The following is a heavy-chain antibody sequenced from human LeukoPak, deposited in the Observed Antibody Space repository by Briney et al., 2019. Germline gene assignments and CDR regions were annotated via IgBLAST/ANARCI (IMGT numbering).Heavy chain of an antibody. D-gene: IGHD6-13*01. V-gene: IGHV4-59*01. Sequence: SETLSLTCTVSGGSISSYYWSWIRQPPGKGLEWIGYIYNSGSTNYNPSLKSRVTISVDTSKNQFSLKLSSVTAADTAVYYCARDSSSWLNYYYGMDVWGQGTTVTASS. J-gene: IGHJ6*02. CDR1: GGSISSYY. CDR3: ARDSSSWLNYYYGMDV. CDR2: IYNSGST.